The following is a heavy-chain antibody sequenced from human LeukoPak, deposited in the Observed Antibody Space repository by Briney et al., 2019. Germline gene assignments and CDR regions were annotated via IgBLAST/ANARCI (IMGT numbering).Heavy chain of an antibody. D-gene: IGHD2-2*01. CDR2: IRYDGSNK. J-gene: IGHJ4*02. CDR1: GFTFSSYG. CDR3: AKGGKDIVVVPAAE. V-gene: IGHV3-30*02. Sequence: GGSLRLSCAASGFTFSSYGMHWVRQAPGKGLEWVAFIRYDGSNKYYADSVKGRFTISRDNSKNTLYLQMNSLGAEDTAVYYCAKGGKDIVVVPAAEWGQGTLVTVSS.